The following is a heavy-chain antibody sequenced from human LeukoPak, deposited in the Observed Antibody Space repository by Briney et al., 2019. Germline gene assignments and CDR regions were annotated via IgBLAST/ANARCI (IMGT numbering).Heavy chain of an antibody. J-gene: IGHJ4*02. D-gene: IGHD3-22*01. V-gene: IGHV4-61*01. CDR2: IYYSGST. Sequence: SETLSLTCTVSGGSVSSGSYYWSWIRQPPGKGLEWIGYIYYSGSTNYNPSLKSRVTISVDTSKNQFSLKLSSVTAADTAVYYCARDDDSLFDYWGQGTLVTVSS. CDR1: GGSVSSGSYY. CDR3: ARDDDSLFDY.